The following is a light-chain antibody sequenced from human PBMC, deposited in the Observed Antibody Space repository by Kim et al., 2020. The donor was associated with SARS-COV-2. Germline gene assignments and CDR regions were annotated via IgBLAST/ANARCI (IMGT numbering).Light chain of an antibody. CDR3: AAWDDSLSGPV. Sequence: GQRVTISRSGSSADIGSNYVYWYQQRPGTAPKLLIYRNNQRPSGVPDRFSGSKSGTSASLAISGLRSEDEADYYCAAWDDSLSGPVFGGGTQLTVL. CDR2: RNN. V-gene: IGLV1-47*01. CDR1: SADIGSNY. J-gene: IGLJ2*01.